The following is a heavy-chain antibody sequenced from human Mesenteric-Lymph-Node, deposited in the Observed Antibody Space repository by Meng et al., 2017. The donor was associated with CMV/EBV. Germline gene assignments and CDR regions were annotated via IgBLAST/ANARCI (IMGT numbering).Heavy chain of an antibody. CDR3: ARGGFQGQLVMWDY. CDR1: GSIFTDHY. J-gene: IGHJ4*02. CDR2: INSRGQII. D-gene: IGHD2-21*01. V-gene: IGHV3-11*01. Sequence: GGLLRPPCTALGSIFTDHYVSWAHQAPGKGLEWISSINSRGQIIDYADSVKGRFTISRDNAKKSVDLQMDSLRVDDTAVYYCARGGFQGQLVMWDYWGQGTLVTVSS.